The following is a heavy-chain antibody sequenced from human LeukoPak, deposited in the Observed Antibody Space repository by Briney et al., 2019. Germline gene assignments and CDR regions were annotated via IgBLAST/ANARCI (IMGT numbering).Heavy chain of an antibody. CDR2: IYYSGST. V-gene: IGHV4-30-4*07. Sequence: SETLSLTCAVSGGSISSGGYSWSWIRQPPGKGLEWIGYIYYSGSTYYNPSLKSRVTISVDTSKNQFSLKLSSVTAADTAVYYCARDSGVYDSSGWNLWGQGTLVTVSS. CDR1: GGSISSGGYS. CDR3: ARDSGVYDSSGWNL. D-gene: IGHD3-22*01. J-gene: IGHJ5*02.